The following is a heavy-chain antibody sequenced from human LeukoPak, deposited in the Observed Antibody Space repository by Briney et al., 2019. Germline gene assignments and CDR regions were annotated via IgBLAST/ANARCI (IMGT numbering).Heavy chain of an antibody. CDR1: GGSFSGYY. J-gene: IGHJ5*02. Sequence: SETLSLTCAVYGGSFSGYYWSWIRQPPGKGLEWIGEINHSGSTNYNPSLKSRVTISLDTSKNQFSLKLSSVTAADTAVYYCARASRVQLFDPWGQGTLVTVSS. V-gene: IGHV4-34*01. CDR3: ARASRVQLFDP. D-gene: IGHD1-1*01. CDR2: INHSGST.